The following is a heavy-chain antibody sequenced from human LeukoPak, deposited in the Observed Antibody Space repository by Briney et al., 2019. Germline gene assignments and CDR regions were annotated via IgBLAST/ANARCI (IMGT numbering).Heavy chain of an antibody. CDR1: SGSINSGGYY. D-gene: IGHD5-24*01. V-gene: IGHV4-61*02. CDR2: IYSNGNT. J-gene: IGHJ3*02. Sequence: SETLSLTCTVSSGSINSGGYYWSWIRQPAGKGLEWIGRIYSNGNTNYSPSLKSRVTISIDTSKNQFSLRLTSVTAADTAVYYCARMYRRDVYNYDGFDIWGQGATATVSS. CDR3: ARMYRRDVYNYDGFDI.